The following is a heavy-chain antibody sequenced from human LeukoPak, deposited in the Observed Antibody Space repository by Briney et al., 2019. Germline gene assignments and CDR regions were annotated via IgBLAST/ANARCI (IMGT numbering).Heavy chain of an antibody. D-gene: IGHD3-22*01. CDR2: INPSGGRT. CDR3: ARDQRYYDSSGHLDY. CDR1: GYTFTGYY. Sequence: GASVKVSCKASGYTFTGYYMHWVRQAPGQGLEWMGIINPSGGRTSYAQKFQGRVTMTRDTSTSTVYMELSSLRSEDTAVYYCARDQRYYDSSGHLDYGGQGTLATVSS. V-gene: IGHV1-46*01. J-gene: IGHJ4*02.